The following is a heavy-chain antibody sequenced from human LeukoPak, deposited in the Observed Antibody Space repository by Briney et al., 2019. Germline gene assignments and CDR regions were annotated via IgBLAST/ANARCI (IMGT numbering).Heavy chain of an antibody. CDR1: GFTFSTYA. J-gene: IGHJ3*02. V-gene: IGHV3-30-3*01. CDR2: ISYDGSNK. Sequence: GGSLRLSCAASGFTFSTYAMDWVRQAPGKGLEWVAFISYDGSNKYYADSVKGRFTISRDNSKNTLFLQMNSLRAEDTAVYYCAKDLARSGYAPDAFDIWGQGTMVTVSS. CDR3: AKDLARSGYAPDAFDI. D-gene: IGHD5-12*01.